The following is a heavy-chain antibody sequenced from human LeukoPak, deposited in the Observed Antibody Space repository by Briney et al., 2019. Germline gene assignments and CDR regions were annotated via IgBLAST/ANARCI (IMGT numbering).Heavy chain of an antibody. D-gene: IGHD3-9*01. J-gene: IGHJ5*02. CDR3: ARAPYDILTGYSLNWFDP. Sequence: ASVKVSCKASGYTFTTYAMHWVRQAPGQRLESMGWINGDNGNTKYSQKFQGRVTITRDTSAYTAYMELRSLSSADTAVYFCARAPYDILTGYSLNWFDPWGQGTLVTVSS. CDR1: GYTFTTYA. V-gene: IGHV1-3*01. CDR2: INGDNGNT.